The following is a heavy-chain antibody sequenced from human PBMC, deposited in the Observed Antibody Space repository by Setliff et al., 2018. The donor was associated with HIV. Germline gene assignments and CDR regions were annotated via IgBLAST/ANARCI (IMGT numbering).Heavy chain of an antibody. V-gene: IGHV1-18*01. D-gene: IGHD3-3*01. CDR2: ISAYHGNT. CDR3: ARVPDNSWSGYPLDS. Sequence: WAPVKVSCKASGYTFTSYGITWVRQAPGQGLEWMGWISAYHGNTNYAQKLQGRVTMTTDTSTSTAYMELRSLRSDDTAVYYCARVPDNSWSGYPLDSWGQGTWVSVSS. J-gene: IGHJ4*02. CDR1: GYTFTSYG.